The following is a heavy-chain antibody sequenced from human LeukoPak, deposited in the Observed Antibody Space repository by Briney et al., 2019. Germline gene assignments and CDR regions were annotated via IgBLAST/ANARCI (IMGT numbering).Heavy chain of an antibody. D-gene: IGHD6-13*01. Sequence: SETLSLTCAVYGGSLSAYYWSWIRQPPGKGLEWIAEINHSGTTNYKPSLKSRVTISIDTSKNQFSLKLSSVTAADTAVYYCASSRGYSSSLWYYYMDVWGKGTTVTVSS. CDR1: GGSLSAYY. J-gene: IGHJ6*03. CDR3: ASSRGYSSSLWYYYMDV. CDR2: INHSGTT. V-gene: IGHV4-34*01.